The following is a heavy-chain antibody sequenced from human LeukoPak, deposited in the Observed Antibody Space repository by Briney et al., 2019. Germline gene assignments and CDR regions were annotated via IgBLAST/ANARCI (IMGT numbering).Heavy chain of an antibody. CDR3: AREGSLHAFDI. CDR1: GFTFTSYA. Sequence: GGSLRLSCAASGFTFTSYAMSWVRQAPGKGLEWVSSISGSGGNTYYADSVKGRFTISRDNSKNTLYLQMNSLRAEDTAVYYCAREGSLHAFDIWGQGTMVTVSS. V-gene: IGHV3-23*01. J-gene: IGHJ3*02. CDR2: ISGSGGNT.